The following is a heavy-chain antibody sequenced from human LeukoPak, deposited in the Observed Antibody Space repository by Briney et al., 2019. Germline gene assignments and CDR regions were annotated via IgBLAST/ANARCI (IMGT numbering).Heavy chain of an antibody. J-gene: IGHJ1*01. CDR1: GDSVSRSDSY. V-gene: IGHV4-39*01. Sequence: SGTLSLTCSVSGDSVSRSDSYWDWIRQPPGKGLEWIGTIYYSGRTYYSPSLKSRVTMSVDPSNNQFSLNLRSVPAADTALYYCARRRYYDGSGYLEWGQGTLLSVSS. D-gene: IGHD3-22*01. CDR3: ARRRYYDGSGYLE. CDR2: IYYSGRT.